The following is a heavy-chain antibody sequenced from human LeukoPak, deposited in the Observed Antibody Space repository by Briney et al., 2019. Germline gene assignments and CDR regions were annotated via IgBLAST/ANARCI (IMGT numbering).Heavy chain of an antibody. Sequence: GGSLRLSCAASGFTFSSYNMHWVRQAPGKGLEWVAVLWYDGSNKYCADSVKGRFTISRDNSKNTLYLQMNSLRAEDTAVYFCARDLGGSYGYFDYWGQGTLVTVSS. J-gene: IGHJ4*02. CDR2: LWYDGSNK. V-gene: IGHV3-33*01. CDR1: GFTFSSYN. D-gene: IGHD1-26*01. CDR3: ARDLGGSYGYFDY.